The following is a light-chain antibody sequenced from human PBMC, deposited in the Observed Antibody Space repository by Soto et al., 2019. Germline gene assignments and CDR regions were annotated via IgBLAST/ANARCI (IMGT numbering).Light chain of an antibody. CDR1: QSVSSSY. CDR3: HQRQSWPRT. Sequence: PGERVTLSCRASQSVSSSYLTWYQQKHGQAPRILIYGASTRATGIPARFSGSGSGTDCTLTISRLQPEDFAVYYCHQRQSWPRTFGQGTKVDIK. V-gene: IGKV3D-7*01. CDR2: GAS. J-gene: IGKJ1*01.